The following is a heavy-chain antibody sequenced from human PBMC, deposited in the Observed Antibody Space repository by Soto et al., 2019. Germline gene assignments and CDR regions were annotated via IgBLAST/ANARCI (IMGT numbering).Heavy chain of an antibody. V-gene: IGHV3-48*01. CDR3: ARVPRVPIEYSSSFPDY. CDR2: ISSSSSTI. J-gene: IGHJ4*02. D-gene: IGHD6-6*01. Sequence: PGGSLRLSCAASGFTFSSYSMNWVRQAPGKGLEWVSYISSSSSTIYYADSVKGRFTISRDNAKNSLYLQMNSLRAEDTAVYYCARVPRVPIEYSSSFPDYWGQGTLVTVSS. CDR1: GFTFSSYS.